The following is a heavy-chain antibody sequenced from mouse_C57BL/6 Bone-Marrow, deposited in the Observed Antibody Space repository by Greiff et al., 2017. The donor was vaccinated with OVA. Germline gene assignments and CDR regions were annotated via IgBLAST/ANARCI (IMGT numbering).Heavy chain of an antibody. V-gene: IGHV5-4*01. CDR2: LSDGGSYT. CDR3: ARAPWDYFDY. J-gene: IGHJ2*01. D-gene: IGHD4-1*01. CDR1: GINFRSYA. Sequence: VQLVESGGGLVKPGGSLKLSCAASGINFRSYAMSWVRQTPEKRLEWVSTLSDGGSYTYYSDNVKGRFTISRDKSKNNLYLQMSHLKSEDTAMYYCARAPWDYFDYWGQGTTLTVSS.